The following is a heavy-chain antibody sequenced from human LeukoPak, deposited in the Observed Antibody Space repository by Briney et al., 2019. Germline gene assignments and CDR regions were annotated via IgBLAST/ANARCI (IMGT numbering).Heavy chain of an antibody. D-gene: IGHD3-10*01. J-gene: IGHJ4*02. CDR1: GFTFSDHY. Sequence: GGPLRLSCAASGFTFSDHYMDWVRQAPGKGLEWVGRTRNKANSYTTEYAASVKGRFTISRDDSKNSLYLQMNSLKTEDTAVYYCARVARGYYFDYWGQGTLVTVSS. CDR2: TRNKANSYTT. V-gene: IGHV3-72*01. CDR3: ARVARGYYFDY.